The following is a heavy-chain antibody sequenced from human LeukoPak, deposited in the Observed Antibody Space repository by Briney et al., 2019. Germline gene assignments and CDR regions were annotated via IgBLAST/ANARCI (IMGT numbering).Heavy chain of an antibody. V-gene: IGHV4-59*11. CDR1: GGSISSHY. CDR3: ARLQPWFDP. J-gene: IGHJ5*02. CDR2: IYYSGST. Sequence: SETLSLTCTVSGGSISSHYWSWIRQTPGKGLEWIGYIYYSGSTNYNPSLKSRVTISVDTSKNQFSLKLSSVTAADTAVYYCARLQPWFDPWGQGTLVTVSS.